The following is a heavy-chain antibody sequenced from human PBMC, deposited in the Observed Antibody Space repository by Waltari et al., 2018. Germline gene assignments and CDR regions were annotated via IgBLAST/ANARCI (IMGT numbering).Heavy chain of an antibody. CDR1: GFTFSNYW. J-gene: IGHJ4*02. Sequence: ELQLVESGGGLVQPGGSLRLSCAASGFTFSNYWMHWVRQAPGKGLVLVSRINIDGTSVTSAHSVTGGFTISRDTAKNTLYLKLDSVRADDAAVYFCARNGSYFSFDQWGQGTRVTVSS. CDR2: INIDGTSV. D-gene: IGHD3-10*01. CDR3: ARNGSYFSFDQ. V-gene: IGHV3-74*03.